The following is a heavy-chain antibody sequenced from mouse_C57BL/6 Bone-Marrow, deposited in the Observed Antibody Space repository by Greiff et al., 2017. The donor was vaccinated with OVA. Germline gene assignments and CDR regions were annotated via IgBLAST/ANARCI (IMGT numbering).Heavy chain of an antibody. CDR2: INPYNGGP. CDR3: ARDYDGLYYFDY. D-gene: IGHD2-4*01. Sequence: VQLQQSGPVLVKPGASVKMSCKASGYTFTDYYMNWVKQSHGKSLEWIGVINPYNGGPSYNQKFKGKATLTVDKSSSTAYMELNSLTSEDSAVYYCARDYDGLYYFDYWGQGTTLTVSS. V-gene: IGHV1-19*01. CDR1: GYTFTDYY. J-gene: IGHJ2*01.